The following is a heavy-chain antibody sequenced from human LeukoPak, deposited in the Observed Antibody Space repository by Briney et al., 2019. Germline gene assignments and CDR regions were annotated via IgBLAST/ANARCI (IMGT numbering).Heavy chain of an antibody. V-gene: IGHV4-59*01. CDR3: ARVVPAADAFDI. J-gene: IGHJ3*02. Sequence: PSETLSLTCTVSGGSISSYYWSWIRQPPGKGLEWIGYIYYSGSTNYNPSLKSRVTTSVDTSKNQFSLKLSSVTAADTAVYYCARVVPAADAFDIWGQGTMVTVSS. CDR1: GGSISSYY. CDR2: IYYSGST. D-gene: IGHD2-2*01.